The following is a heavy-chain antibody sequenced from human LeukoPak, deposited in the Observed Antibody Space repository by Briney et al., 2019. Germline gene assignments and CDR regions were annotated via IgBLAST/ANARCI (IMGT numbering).Heavy chain of an antibody. D-gene: IGHD3-22*01. Sequence: GGSLRLSCAASGFTFSSYGMHWVRQAPGKGLEWVAVIWYDGSNKYYADSVKGRFTISRDNSKNTLYLQMNSLRAEDTAVYYGAKSGDSSGYYFDYWGQGTLVTVSS. J-gene: IGHJ4*02. V-gene: IGHV3-33*06. CDR1: GFTFSSYG. CDR2: IWYDGSNK. CDR3: AKSGDSSGYYFDY.